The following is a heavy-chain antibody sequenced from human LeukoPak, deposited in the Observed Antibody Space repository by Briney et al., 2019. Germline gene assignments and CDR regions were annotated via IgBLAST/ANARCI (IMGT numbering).Heavy chain of an antibody. D-gene: IGHD5-18*01. V-gene: IGHV3-23*01. CDR3: AKKGRGYSYGSLTPFDY. CDR2: ISGSGGST. Sequence: GGSLRLSCAASGFTFSSYAMSWVRQAPGKGLEWVSAISGSGGSTYYADSVKGRFTTSRDNSKNTLYLQMNSLRAEDTAVYYCAKKGRGYSYGSLTPFDYWGQGTLVTVSS. CDR1: GFTFSSYA. J-gene: IGHJ4*02.